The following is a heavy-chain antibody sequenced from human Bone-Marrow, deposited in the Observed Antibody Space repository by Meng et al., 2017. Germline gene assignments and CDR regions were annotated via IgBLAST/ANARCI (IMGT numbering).Heavy chain of an antibody. V-gene: IGHV3-13*01. Sequence: GESLKISCAASGFTFSSYDMHWVRQATGKGLEWVSAIGTAGDTYYPGSVKGRFTISRENAKNSLYLQMNSLRAGDTAVYYCARDGPITMVRGVITAWGQGSLVTVSS. CDR3: ARDGPITMVRGVITA. J-gene: IGHJ5*02. CDR2: IGTAGDT. CDR1: GFTFSSYD. D-gene: IGHD3-10*01.